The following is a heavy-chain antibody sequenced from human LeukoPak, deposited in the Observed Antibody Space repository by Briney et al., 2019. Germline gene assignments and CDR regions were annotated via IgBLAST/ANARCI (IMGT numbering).Heavy chain of an antibody. J-gene: IGHJ4*02. D-gene: IGHD6-13*01. CDR2: IYPDDSNT. Sequence: NPGESLKISCKGSGYSFTSYWIGWVRQMPGKGLEWMGIIYPDDSNTKYSPSFQGQVTTSADKSISTAYLQWSSLQASDSAMYYCARRLAASNTFDSWGQGTLVTVSS. CDR3: ARRLAASNTFDS. CDR1: GYSFTSYW. V-gene: IGHV5-51*01.